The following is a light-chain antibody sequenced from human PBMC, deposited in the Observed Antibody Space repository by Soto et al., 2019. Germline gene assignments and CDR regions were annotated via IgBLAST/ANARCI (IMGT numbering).Light chain of an antibody. CDR2: EVS. CDR1: SSDVGAYTS. Sequence: QSALTQPASVSGSPGQSITISCTGSSSDVGAYTSVSWYQQHPGKALKLMIYEVSNWPSGVSRRFSGSKSGNTASLTISGLQAEDEAHYYCSSYTSDNRNYVFGTGTKLTVL. J-gene: IGLJ1*01. CDR3: SSYTSDNRNYV. V-gene: IGLV2-14*01.